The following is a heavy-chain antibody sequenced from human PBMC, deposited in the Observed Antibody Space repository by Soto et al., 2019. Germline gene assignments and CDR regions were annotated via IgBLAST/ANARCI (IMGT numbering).Heavy chain of an antibody. J-gene: IGHJ6*02. D-gene: IGHD3-16*01. CDR2: ISYDGSNK. CDR3: AREGARAYYGMDV. V-gene: IGHV3-30-3*01. Sequence: QVQVMESGGGVVQPGRSLRLSCAASGIIFSRHAMHWVRQAPGKGLEWVALISYDGSNKDYADSVKGRFTISRDNSKNTLYLQMNSLRTEDTAVYYCAREGARAYYGMDVWSQGTTVTVSS. CDR1: GIIFSRHA.